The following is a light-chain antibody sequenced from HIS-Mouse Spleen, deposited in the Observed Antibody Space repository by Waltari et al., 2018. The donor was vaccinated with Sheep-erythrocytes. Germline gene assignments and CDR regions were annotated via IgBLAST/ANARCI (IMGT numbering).Light chain of an antibody. V-gene: IGLV3-1*01. CDR1: KLGDKY. CDR3: QAWDSSTAWNVV. Sequence: SYELTQPPSVSVSPGQTASITCSGDKLGDKYACWYQQKPGQSPVLAIYQDSKRPSGIPERFSGSNSGNTATLTISGTQAIDEADYYCQAWDSSTAWNVVFGGGTKLTVL. CDR2: QDS. J-gene: IGLJ2*01.